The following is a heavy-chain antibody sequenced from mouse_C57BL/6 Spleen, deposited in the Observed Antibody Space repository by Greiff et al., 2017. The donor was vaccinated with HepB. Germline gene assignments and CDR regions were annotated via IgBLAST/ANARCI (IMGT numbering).Heavy chain of an antibody. V-gene: IGHV8-8*01. CDR2: IWWDDDK. D-gene: IGHD1-1*01. CDR3: AGINYGSSPRYWYFDV. CDR1: GFSLSTFGMG. J-gene: IGHJ1*03. Sequence: QVTLKECGPGILQPSQTLSPTCSFSGFSLSTFGMGVGWIRQPSGKGLEWLAHIWWDDDKYYNPALKSRLTISKDTSKNQVFLKIANVDTADTATYYCAGINYGSSPRYWYFDVWGTGTTVTVSS.